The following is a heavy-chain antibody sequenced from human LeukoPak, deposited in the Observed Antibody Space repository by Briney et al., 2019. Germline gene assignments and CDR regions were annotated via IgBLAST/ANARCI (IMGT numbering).Heavy chain of an antibody. CDR1: GFTFSSYW. CDR3: TREYLTVSYFDY. V-gene: IGHV3-7*05. J-gene: IGHJ4*02. D-gene: IGHD4-11*01. Sequence: GSLRLSCAASGFTFSSYWMSWVRQAPGKGLEWVANIKQDGSEQYYVDSVKGRFTISRDNAKNSLFLQMNSLRGEDTAVYYCTREYLTVSYFDYWGQGTLVTVSS. CDR2: IKQDGSEQ.